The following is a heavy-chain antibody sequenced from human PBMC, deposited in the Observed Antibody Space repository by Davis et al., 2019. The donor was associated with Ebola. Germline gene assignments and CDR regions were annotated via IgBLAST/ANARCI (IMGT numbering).Heavy chain of an antibody. J-gene: IGHJ6*02. Sequence: PGGSLRLSCVASGFIFSDYNMNWVRQAPGKRPEWVSSITGSSDYIFYAESMKGRFTISRDNARNSLFLQMSSLGAEDTAVYCCARDMPSLTKDGMDVWGQGTTVIVSS. V-gene: IGHV3-21*01. CDR2: ITGSSDYI. CDR3: ARDMPSLTKDGMDV. CDR1: GFIFSDYN. D-gene: IGHD2-2*01.